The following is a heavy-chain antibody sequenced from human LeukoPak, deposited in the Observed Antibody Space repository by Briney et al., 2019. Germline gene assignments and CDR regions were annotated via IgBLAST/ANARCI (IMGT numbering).Heavy chain of an antibody. V-gene: IGHV3-74*01. CDR1: GFTFSSYW. J-gene: IGHJ4*02. CDR2: IKSDGSST. D-gene: IGHD6-13*01. Sequence: PGGSLRLSCAASGFTFSSYWMHWVRQAPGKGLVWVSHIKSDGSSTSYADSVKGRFTISRDNAKNTLNLQMNSLRAEDSAVYYCAVRYSGSWYLFDYWGQGTLVTVSS. CDR3: AVRYSGSWYLFDY.